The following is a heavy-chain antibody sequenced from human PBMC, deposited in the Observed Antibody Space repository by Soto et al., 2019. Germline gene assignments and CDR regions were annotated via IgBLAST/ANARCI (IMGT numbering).Heavy chain of an antibody. V-gene: IGHV3-23*01. CDR2: ISGSGGST. CDR1: GFTFSSYA. D-gene: IGHD6-13*01. Sequence: PGGSLRLSCAASGFTFSSYAMSWVRQAPGKGLEWVSAISGSGGSTYYAESVKGRFTISRDNSKNTLYLQMNSLRDEDTAVYYCARDHPFRGIRKPSRQRIAAAGTNPYGMDVWGQGTTVTVSS. J-gene: IGHJ6*02. CDR3: ARDHPFRGIRKPSRQRIAAAGTNPYGMDV.